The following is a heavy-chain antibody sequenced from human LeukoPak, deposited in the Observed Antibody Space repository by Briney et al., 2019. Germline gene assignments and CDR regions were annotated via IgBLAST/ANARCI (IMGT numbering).Heavy chain of an antibody. CDR3: ARHVLGRITMVRGGNFDY. CDR1: GGSISSSSYY. V-gene: IGHV4-39*01. CDR2: IYYSGST. D-gene: IGHD3-10*01. J-gene: IGHJ4*02. Sequence: SETLSLTCTVSGGSISSSSYYWGWIRQPPGKGLEWIGSIYYSGSTYYNPSLKSRVTISVDTSKNQFSLKLSSVTAADTAVYYCARHVLGRITMVRGGNFDYWGQGTLVTVSS.